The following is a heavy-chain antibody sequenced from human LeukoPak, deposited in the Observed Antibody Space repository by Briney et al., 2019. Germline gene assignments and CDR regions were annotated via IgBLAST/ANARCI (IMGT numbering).Heavy chain of an antibody. D-gene: IGHD5-24*01. V-gene: IGHV1-18*01. CDR1: GYTFTNYG. J-gene: IGHJ4*02. CDR3: ARDLGRDGYNLRGFVY. Sequence: ASVKVSCKASGYTFTNYGITWVRQAPGQGLEWMGWISGYQGSTKYAQNFQGRVTMTIDTSTSTAYMELSSLRSEDTAVYYCARDLGRDGYNLRGFVYWGQGTLVTVSS. CDR2: ISGYQGST.